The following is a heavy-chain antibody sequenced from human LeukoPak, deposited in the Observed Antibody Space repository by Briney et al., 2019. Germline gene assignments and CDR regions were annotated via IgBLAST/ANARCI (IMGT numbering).Heavy chain of an antibody. V-gene: IGHV4-4*02. CDR2: ISHSGTT. CDR1: GASISNSHW. D-gene: IGHD6-19*01. CDR3: ARGRHTSGWFGFDS. J-gene: IGHJ4*02. Sequence: SETLSLTCAFSGASISNSHWWNWVRQPPGKGLEWIGEISHSGTTNSNPSLKSRVTMSLDKSKKQFSLTLISLTAADTAVYFCARGRHTSGWFGFDSWGQGNMVTVSS.